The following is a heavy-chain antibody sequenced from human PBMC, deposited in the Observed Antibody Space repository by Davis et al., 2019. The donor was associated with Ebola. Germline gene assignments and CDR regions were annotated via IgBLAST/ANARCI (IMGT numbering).Heavy chain of an antibody. CDR2: IIPIFGTA. Sequence: SVKVSCKASGYTFTNYGVRWVRQAPGQGLEWMGGIIPIFGTANYAQKFQGRVTITADESTSTAYMELSSLRYEDTALYYCARTRRGYRGYDPVLGMDVWGKGTTVTVSS. CDR1: GYTFTNYG. D-gene: IGHD5-12*01. J-gene: IGHJ6*04. V-gene: IGHV1-69*13. CDR3: ARTRRGYRGYDPVLGMDV.